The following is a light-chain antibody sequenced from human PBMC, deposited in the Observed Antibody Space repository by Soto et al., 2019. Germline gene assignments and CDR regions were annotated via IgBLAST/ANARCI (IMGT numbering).Light chain of an antibody. CDR1: SSDVGIYNY. CDR3: CSYGGAYTFVI. V-gene: IGLV2-11*01. Sequence: QSVLTQPRSVSGSPGQSVTISCTGTSSDVGIYNYVSWYQQHPGKAPKLIIFDVTKRPSGVPDRFSGSKSGNTASLTISGLQAEDEADYFCCSYGGAYTFVIFGGGTKVTVL. CDR2: DVT. J-gene: IGLJ2*01.